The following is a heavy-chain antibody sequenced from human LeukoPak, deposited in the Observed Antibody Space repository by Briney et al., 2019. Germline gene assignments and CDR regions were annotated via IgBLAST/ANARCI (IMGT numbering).Heavy chain of an antibody. V-gene: IGHV4-34*01. Sequence: PSETLSLTCAVYGGSFSGYYWSWIRQPPGKGLEWIGEINHSGSTNYNPSLKSRVTISVDTSKNQFSLKLSSVTAADTAVYYCARVLIVVVPAAIRDYYGMDVWGQGTTVTVSS. CDR2: INHSGST. D-gene: IGHD2-2*02. CDR3: ARVLIVVVPAAIRDYYGMDV. J-gene: IGHJ6*02. CDR1: GGSFSGYY.